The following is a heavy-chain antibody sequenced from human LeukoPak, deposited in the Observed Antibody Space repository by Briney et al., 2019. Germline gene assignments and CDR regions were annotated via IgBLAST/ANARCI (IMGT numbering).Heavy chain of an antibody. CDR1: GGSISSSSYY. CDR2: SYYSGST. D-gene: IGHD3-22*01. J-gene: IGHJ6*03. V-gene: IGHV4-39*01. Sequence: SETLRLSCTVSGGSISSSSYYWGWIRQPPGKGLEWIGSSYYSGSTYYNPSLKSRATISVDTSKNQFSLKLSSVTAADTAVYYCVKNQYISSGFAPYNCYMDVWGKGTTASLSS. CDR3: VKNQYISSGFAPYNCYMDV.